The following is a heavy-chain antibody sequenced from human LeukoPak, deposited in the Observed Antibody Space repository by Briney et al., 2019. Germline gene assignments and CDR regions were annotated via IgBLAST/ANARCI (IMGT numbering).Heavy chain of an antibody. CDR1: GFTFSSYW. Sequence: GGSLRLSCAASGFTFSSYWMHWVRQAPGKGLEWVAVISYDGSSKYYADSVKGRFTISRDNSKNTLYLQMNSLRAEDTAVYYCAREWELVYWGHGTLVTVSS. J-gene: IGHJ4*01. CDR3: AREWELVY. CDR2: ISYDGSSK. V-gene: IGHV3-30-3*01. D-gene: IGHD1-26*01.